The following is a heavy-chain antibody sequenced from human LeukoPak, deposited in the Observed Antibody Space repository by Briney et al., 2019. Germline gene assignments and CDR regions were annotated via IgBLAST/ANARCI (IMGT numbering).Heavy chain of an antibody. Sequence: GGSLRLSCAASGFTFSSYGMHWVRQAPGKGLEWVAVISYDGSNKYYADSVKGRFTISRDNSKNTLYLQMNSLRAEDTAVYYCAKESSQFLEWLYYFDYWGQGTLVTVSS. CDR3: AKESSQFLEWLYYFDY. J-gene: IGHJ4*02. D-gene: IGHD3-3*01. CDR2: ISYDGSNK. CDR1: GFTFSSYG. V-gene: IGHV3-30*18.